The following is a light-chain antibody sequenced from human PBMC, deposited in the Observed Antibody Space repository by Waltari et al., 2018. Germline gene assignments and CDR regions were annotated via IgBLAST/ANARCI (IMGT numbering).Light chain of an antibody. CDR1: SSDVGVHNY. V-gene: IGLV2-14*03. CDR2: DVT. J-gene: IGLJ2*01. Sequence: QSALTQPASVSGSPGQSFTISCTETSSDVGVHNYVSWYQHHPDEAPKLIIYDVTNRPSGVSYRFSGSKSGNTASLTISGLQAEDEADYYCSSYITSSTYMVFGGGTKLTVL. CDR3: SSYITSSTYMV.